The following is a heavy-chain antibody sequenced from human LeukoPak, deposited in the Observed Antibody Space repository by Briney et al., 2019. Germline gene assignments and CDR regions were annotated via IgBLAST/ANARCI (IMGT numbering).Heavy chain of an antibody. CDR2: INHSGST. CDR1: GGSISSYY. J-gene: IGHJ4*02. Sequence: SETLSLTCTVSGGSISSYYWSWIRQPPGKGLEWIGEINHSGSTNYNPSLKSRVTISVDTSKNQFSLTLSSVTAADTAVYYCARGVYDSSGYYFDYWGQGTLVTVSS. V-gene: IGHV4-34*01. D-gene: IGHD3-22*01. CDR3: ARGVYDSSGYYFDY.